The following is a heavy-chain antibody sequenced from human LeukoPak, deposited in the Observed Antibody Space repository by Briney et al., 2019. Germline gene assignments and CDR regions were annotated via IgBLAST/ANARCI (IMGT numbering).Heavy chain of an antibody. D-gene: IGHD3-3*01. V-gene: IGHV3-53*01. Sequence: GGSLRLSCAASGFTVSSNSMSWVRQAPGKGLEWVSLIYSGGSTYYADSVKGRFTISRDNSKNTLYLQMNSLRAEDTAVYYCARGLTIFGVVTHFDYWGQGTLVTVSS. J-gene: IGHJ4*02. CDR1: GFTVSSNS. CDR3: ARGLTIFGVVTHFDY. CDR2: IYSGGST.